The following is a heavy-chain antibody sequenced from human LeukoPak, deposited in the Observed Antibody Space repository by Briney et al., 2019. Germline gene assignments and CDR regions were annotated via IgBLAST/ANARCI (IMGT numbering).Heavy chain of an antibody. V-gene: IGHV4-39*07. J-gene: IGHJ4*02. D-gene: IGHD6-13*01. CDR1: GGSIFSSNSY. Sequence: SETLSLTCTVSGGSIFSSNSYWGWIRQPPGKGLEWIGSIYYSGSTNYNPSLKSRVTMSVDTSKNQFSLKLSSVTAADTAVYYCARDVVAAPGTWDYWGQGTLVTVSS. CDR2: IYYSGST. CDR3: ARDVVAAPGTWDY.